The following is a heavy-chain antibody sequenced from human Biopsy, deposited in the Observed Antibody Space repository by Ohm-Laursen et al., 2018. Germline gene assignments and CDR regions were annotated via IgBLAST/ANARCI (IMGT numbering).Heavy chain of an antibody. CDR1: GGSISGSS. Sequence: SDTLSLTCSVSGGSISGSSWSWIRQPAGKGLEWIGQIYTSGITNYNPSLKSRVTMSVDTSKNKFSLRVSSVTAADTAVYYCARDRDRRGWFDPWGQGTLVTVSS. CDR2: IYTSGIT. D-gene: IGHD1-14*01. CDR3: ARDRDRRGWFDP. J-gene: IGHJ5*02. V-gene: IGHV4-4*07.